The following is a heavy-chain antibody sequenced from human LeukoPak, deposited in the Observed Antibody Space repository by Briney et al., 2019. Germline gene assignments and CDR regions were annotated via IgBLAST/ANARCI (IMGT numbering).Heavy chain of an antibody. Sequence: PGGSLRLSCAASGFTFSSYAMSWVRQAPGKGLEWVSAISGSGGSTYYADSVKGRFTISRDNSKSTLYLQMNSLRAEDTAVYYCAKDQTGYSSGWFLFDYWGQGTLVTVSS. V-gene: IGHV3-23*01. J-gene: IGHJ4*02. CDR3: AKDQTGYSSGWFLFDY. CDR2: ISGSGGST. CDR1: GFTFSSYA. D-gene: IGHD6-19*01.